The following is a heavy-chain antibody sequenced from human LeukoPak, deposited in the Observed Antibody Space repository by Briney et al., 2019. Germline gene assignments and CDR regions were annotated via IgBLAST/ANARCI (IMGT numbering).Heavy chain of an antibody. CDR3: AREGYSSSWYAEYYFDY. Sequence: GSLRLSCAASGFPFSSYWMHWVRQAPGKGLVWVSRINSDGSSTSYADSVKGRFTISRDNAKNTLYLQMNSLRAEDTAVYYCAREGYSSSWYAEYYFDYWGQGTLVTVSS. CDR2: INSDGSST. J-gene: IGHJ4*02. D-gene: IGHD6-13*01. V-gene: IGHV3-74*01. CDR1: GFPFSSYW.